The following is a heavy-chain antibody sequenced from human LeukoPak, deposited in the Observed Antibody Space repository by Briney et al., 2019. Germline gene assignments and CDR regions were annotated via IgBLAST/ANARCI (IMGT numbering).Heavy chain of an antibody. CDR2: INSDGSST. J-gene: IGHJ4*02. D-gene: IGHD3-16*01. Sequence: GGSLRLSCAASGFTFSSYWMHWVRQAPGRGLVWVSRINSDGSSTSYADSVKGRFTISRDNAKNTLYLQMNSLRAEDTAVYYCARAATGHYGKILDYWGQGTLVTVSS. CDR1: GFTFSSYW. CDR3: ARAATGHYGKILDY. V-gene: IGHV3-74*01.